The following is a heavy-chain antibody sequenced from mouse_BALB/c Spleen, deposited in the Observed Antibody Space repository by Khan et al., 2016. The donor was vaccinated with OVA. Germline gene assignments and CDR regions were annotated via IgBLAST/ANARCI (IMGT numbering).Heavy chain of an antibody. CDR2: IYPGSFIT. J-gene: IGHJ4*01. Sequence: QVQLQQSGPELVKPGASVRISCKASGYTFTTYYIHWVKQRPGKGLEWIGWIYPGSFITNYTEKFRGKATLTADKSSSTSYMQLSSLTYEASAAYCSAREEYGLGGAIVDWGQDTSGTVSS. V-gene: IGHV1S56*01. CDR3: AREEYGLGGAIVD. CDR1: GYTFTTYY. D-gene: IGHD1-1*01.